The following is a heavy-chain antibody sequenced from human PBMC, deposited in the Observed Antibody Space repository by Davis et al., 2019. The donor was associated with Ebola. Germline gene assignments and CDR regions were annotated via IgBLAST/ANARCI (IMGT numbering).Heavy chain of an antibody. CDR3: AKSGSFEYSSSSALDY. V-gene: IGHV3-21*01. J-gene: IGHJ4*02. D-gene: IGHD6-6*01. CDR1: GFTFSSYS. Sequence: PGGSLRLSCAASGFTFSSYSMNWVRQAPGKGLEWVSSISSSSIYIYYADSVKGRFTISRDNSKNTLYLQMNSLRAEDTAVYYCAKSGSFEYSSSSALDYWGQGTLVTVSS. CDR2: ISSSSIYI.